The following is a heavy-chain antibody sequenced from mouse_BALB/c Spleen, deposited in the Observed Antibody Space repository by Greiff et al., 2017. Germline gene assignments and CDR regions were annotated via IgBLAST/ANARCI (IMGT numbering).Heavy chain of an antibody. CDR1: GYTFTSYV. Sequence: VQLKQSGPELVKPGASVKMSCKASGYTFTSYVMHWVKQKPGQGLEWIGNIYPGSGSTNYDEKFKSKATLTVDTSSSTAYMQLSSLTSEDSAVYYCHLYDGLLRDAMDYWGQGTSVTVSS. D-gene: IGHD2-3*01. CDR3: HLYDGLLRDAMDY. J-gene: IGHJ4*01. CDR2: IYPGSGST. V-gene: IGHV1-14*01.